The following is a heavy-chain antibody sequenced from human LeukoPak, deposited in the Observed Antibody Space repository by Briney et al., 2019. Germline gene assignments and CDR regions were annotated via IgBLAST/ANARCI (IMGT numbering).Heavy chain of an antibody. Sequence: SETLSLTCTVSGGSISSSSYYWGWIRQPPGKGLEWIGSIYYSGSTYYNPSLKSRVTISVDTSKNQFSLKLSSVTAADTAVYYCASATSWSYHFDYWGQGTLVTVSS. CDR3: ASATSWSYHFDY. D-gene: IGHD1-26*01. CDR1: GGSISSSSYY. J-gene: IGHJ4*02. V-gene: IGHV4-39*01. CDR2: IYYSGST.